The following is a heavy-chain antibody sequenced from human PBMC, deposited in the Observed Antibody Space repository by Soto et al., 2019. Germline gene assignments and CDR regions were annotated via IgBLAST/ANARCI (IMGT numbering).Heavy chain of an antibody. CDR1: GGSFSGYY. J-gene: IGHJ6*02. CDR3: ARVRHYGSGSYYNKFYYYYGMDV. Sequence: SETLSLTCAVYGGSFSGYYWSWIRQPPGKGLEWIGEINHSGSTNYDPSLKSRVTISVDTSKNQFSLKLSSVTAADTAVYYCARVRHYGSGSYYNKFYYYYGMDVWGQGTTVTVSS. D-gene: IGHD3-10*01. CDR2: INHSGST. V-gene: IGHV4-34*01.